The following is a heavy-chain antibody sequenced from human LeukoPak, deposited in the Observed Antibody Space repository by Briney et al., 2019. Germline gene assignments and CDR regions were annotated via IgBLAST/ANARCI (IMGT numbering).Heavy chain of an antibody. J-gene: IGHJ4*02. V-gene: IGHV3-48*04. CDR2: ISTSSSTI. CDR3: ARDGAMVNESADY. CDR1: GFTFSSYS. Sequence: GGSLRLSCAASGFTFSSYSMNWVRQAPGKGLEWVSYISTSSSTIYYADSVKGRFTISRDNAKNSLYLQMNSLRAEDTAVYYCARDGAMVNESADYWGQGTLVTVSS. D-gene: IGHD5-18*01.